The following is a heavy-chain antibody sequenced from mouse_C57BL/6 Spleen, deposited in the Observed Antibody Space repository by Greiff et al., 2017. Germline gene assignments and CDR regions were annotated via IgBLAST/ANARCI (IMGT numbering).Heavy chain of an antibody. D-gene: IGHD2-3*01. Sequence: VQLQQSGPELVKPGASVKISCKASGYAFSSSWMNWVKQRPGKGLEWIGRIYPGDGDTNYNGKFKGKATLTADTSSSTAYMQLSSLTSEDSAVYFCSRGVYEYAIDYWGQGTSVTVSS. CDR3: SRGVYEYAIDY. J-gene: IGHJ4*01. V-gene: IGHV1-82*01. CDR2: IYPGDGDT. CDR1: GYAFSSSW.